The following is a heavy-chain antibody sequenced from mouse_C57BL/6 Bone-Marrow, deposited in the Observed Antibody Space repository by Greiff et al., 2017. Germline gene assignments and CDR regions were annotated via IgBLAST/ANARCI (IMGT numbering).Heavy chain of an antibody. J-gene: IGHJ3*01. D-gene: IGHD1-1*01. CDR2: IDPSDSYT. Sequence: VQLQQPGAELVLPGASVKLSCKASGYTFTSYWMHWVKQRPGQGLEWIGEIDPSDSYTNYNQKFKGKSTLTVDKSSSTAYRQLSSLTSEDSAVYYCAREERAHYYGSSYGFAYWGQGTLVTVSA. CDR1: GYTFTSYW. V-gene: IGHV1-69*01. CDR3: AREERAHYYGSSYGFAY.